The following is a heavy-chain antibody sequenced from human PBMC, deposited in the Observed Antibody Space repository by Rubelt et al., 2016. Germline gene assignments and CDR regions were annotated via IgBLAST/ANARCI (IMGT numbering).Heavy chain of an antibody. Sequence: QLQLQESGPGLVKPSETLSLTCSVSGGSISSGNYYWGWIRQPPGKGLEWIGSIYYSGSTYYNPSLKSRVTISIDTSKNHFSRKLRAVTAADTAVYYCARAEYSGYDSVAFDIWGQGTMVTVSS. D-gene: IGHD5-12*01. J-gene: IGHJ3*02. CDR3: ARAEYSGYDSVAFDI. CDR2: IYYSGST. CDR1: GGSISSGNYY. V-gene: IGHV4-39*07.